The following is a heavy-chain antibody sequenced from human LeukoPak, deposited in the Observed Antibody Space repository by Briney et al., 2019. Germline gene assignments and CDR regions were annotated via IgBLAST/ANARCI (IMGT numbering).Heavy chain of an antibody. Sequence: PSETLSLTCTVSGGSISSYYWSWIRQPPGKGLEWIGYIHYSGSTNYNPSLKSRVTISVDTSKNQFSLKLSSVTAADTAVYYYAGTYAYYYYYCVDVWGKGTTFTISS. D-gene: IGHD2-2*01. V-gene: IGHV4-59*01. CDR2: IHYSGST. CDR1: GGSISSYY. CDR3: AGTYAYYYYYCVDV. J-gene: IGHJ6*03.